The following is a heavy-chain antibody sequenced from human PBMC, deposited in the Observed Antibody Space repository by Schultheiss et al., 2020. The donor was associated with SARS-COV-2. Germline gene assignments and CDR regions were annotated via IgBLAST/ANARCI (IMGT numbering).Heavy chain of an antibody. CDR2: IWYDGSNK. V-gene: IGHV3-33*01. Sequence: GGSLRLSCAASGFTFSSYGMHWVRQAPGKGLEWVAVIWYDGSNKYYADSVKGRFTISRDNAKNSLYLQMNSLRAEDTAVYYCARDEGRYYDSSGVLAIWGQGTLVTVSS. CDR3: ARDEGRYYDSSGVLAI. J-gene: IGHJ4*02. CDR1: GFTFSSYG. D-gene: IGHD3-22*01.